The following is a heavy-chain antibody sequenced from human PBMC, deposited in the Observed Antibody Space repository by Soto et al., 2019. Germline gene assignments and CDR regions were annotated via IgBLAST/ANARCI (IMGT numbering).Heavy chain of an antibody. CDR1: GFSFNAYA. J-gene: IGHJ6*01. CDR2: ISYNSRST. Sequence: EEQLVDSGGGLVQPGRSLRLSCAASGFSFNAYAMHWVRQAPGKGLEWLSGISYNSRSTAYAESVRGRFTISRDNAKNSLFLDMNSLRPDDTALYFCAKDLKVRAYFYFAMEVWGQGTTVIVSS. V-gene: IGHV3-9*01. CDR3: AKDLKVRAYFYFAMEV.